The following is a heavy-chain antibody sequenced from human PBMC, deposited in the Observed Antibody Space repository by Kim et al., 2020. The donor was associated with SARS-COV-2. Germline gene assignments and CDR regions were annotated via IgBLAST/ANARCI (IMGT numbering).Heavy chain of an antibody. Sequence: SETLSLTCTVSGGSISSSSYYWGWIRQPPGKGLEWIGSIYYSGSTYYNPSLKSRVTISVDTSKNQFSLKLSSVTAADTAVYYCARPGSSWYGEDYWGQGTLVTVSS. CDR3: ARPGSSWYGEDY. J-gene: IGHJ4*02. D-gene: IGHD6-13*01. CDR1: GGSISSSSYY. CDR2: IYYSGST. V-gene: IGHV4-39*01.